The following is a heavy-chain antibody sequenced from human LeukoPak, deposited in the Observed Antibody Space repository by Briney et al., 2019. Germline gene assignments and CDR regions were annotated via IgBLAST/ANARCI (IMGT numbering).Heavy chain of an antibody. CDR2: INPNSGDT. V-gene: IGHV1-2*06. J-gene: IGHJ4*02. CDR1: GYTFTGYY. CDR3: ARGGFDY. Sequence: ASVKVSCKASGYTFTGYYMHWARQAPGQGLEWMGRINPNSGDTNCAQKFQGRVTMTWDTSISTAYMELSRLRSDDTAVYYCARGGFDYWGQGTLVTVSS.